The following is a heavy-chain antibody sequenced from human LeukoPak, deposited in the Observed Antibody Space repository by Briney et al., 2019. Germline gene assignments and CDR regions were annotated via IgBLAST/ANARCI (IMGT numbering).Heavy chain of an antibody. J-gene: IGHJ4*02. D-gene: IGHD1-26*01. CDR2: ISGSGDST. CDR3: AKSRGSYWVPEFDY. Sequence: GRSLRLSCAASGFTFRSYGIHWVRQAPGKGLEWVSDISGSGDSTNYADSVKGRFTISRDNSKNTLYLQMNSLRAEDTAIYYCAKSRGSYWVPEFDYWGQGTLVTVSS. V-gene: IGHV3-23*01. CDR1: GFTFRSYG.